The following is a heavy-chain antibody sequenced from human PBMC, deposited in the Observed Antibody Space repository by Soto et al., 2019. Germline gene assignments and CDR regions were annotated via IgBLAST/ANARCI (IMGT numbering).Heavy chain of an antibody. CDR1: GTFKSYA. Sequence: QVQLVQSGAEVKKPGSSVKVSCKASGTFKSYAITWVRQAPGQGLEWMGVITPMFGTINYAQKFQGRVTITADESTNTAYMDLSSLRSRDTAVYYCARLRRETFVNDAFDIWGPGTMVTVSS. V-gene: IGHV1-69*01. CDR3: ARLRRETFVNDAFDI. J-gene: IGHJ3*02. CDR2: ITPMFGTI.